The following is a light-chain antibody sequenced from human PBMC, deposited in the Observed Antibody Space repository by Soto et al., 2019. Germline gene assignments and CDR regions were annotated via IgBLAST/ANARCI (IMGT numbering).Light chain of an antibody. CDR2: DAS. CDR1: LNINNF. J-gene: IGKJ4*01. Sequence: EIVLTQSPATLSLSPGERATLSCRASLNINNFLAWYQQRPGQVPRLLIYDASNRATGGPARFGGSGSGTDFSLTMCSLEPEDFAVYDWQQRRNLHIAFGGGTKVGIK. CDR3: QQRRNLHIA. V-gene: IGKV3-11*01.